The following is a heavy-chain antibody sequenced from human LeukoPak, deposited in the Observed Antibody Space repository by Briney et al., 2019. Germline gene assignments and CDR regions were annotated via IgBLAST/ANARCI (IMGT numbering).Heavy chain of an antibody. CDR3: AKDKIVGDGRWDFDY. CDR2: MTGGGAT. J-gene: IGHJ4*02. D-gene: IGHD3-10*01. CDR1: GFTLNSYA. Sequence: GGSLRLSCAASGFTLNSYAASWVRQAPGKGLEWVAGMTGGGATYHADSVKGRFVISRDNSKNTVYLQMNSLRAEDTALYFCAKDKIVGDGRWDFDYWGQGTLVTVSS. V-gene: IGHV3-23*01.